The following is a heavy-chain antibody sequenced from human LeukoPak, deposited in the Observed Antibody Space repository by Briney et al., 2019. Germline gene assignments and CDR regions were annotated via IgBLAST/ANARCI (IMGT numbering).Heavy chain of an antibody. CDR1: GFTFSSYW. D-gene: IGHD1-26*01. V-gene: IGHV3-74*03. CDR2: INSDGSSI. Sequence: GGSLRLSCAASGFTFSSYWMHWVRQAPGKGLVWVSRINSDGSSITYADSVKGRFTISRDNAKDTLYLHVNSLRPEDTAVYYCARAQVGAPTDLWGQGTLVTVSS. J-gene: IGHJ5*02. CDR3: ARAQVGAPTDL.